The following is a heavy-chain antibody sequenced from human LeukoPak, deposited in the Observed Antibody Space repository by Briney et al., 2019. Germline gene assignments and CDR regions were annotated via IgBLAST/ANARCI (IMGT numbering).Heavy chain of an antibody. CDR2: ISAYNGNT. D-gene: IGHD6-13*01. CDR1: GCSFTSYG. CDR3: ASSPGIAALNDAFDI. Sequence: GASVKVSCKAPGCSFTSYGISWVRQAPGQGLEWMGRISAYNGNTNYAQKLQGRVTMTTDTSSSTAYMELRSLRSDDTAVYYCASSPGIAALNDAFDIWGQGRMVTVSS. J-gene: IGHJ3*02. V-gene: IGHV1-18*01.